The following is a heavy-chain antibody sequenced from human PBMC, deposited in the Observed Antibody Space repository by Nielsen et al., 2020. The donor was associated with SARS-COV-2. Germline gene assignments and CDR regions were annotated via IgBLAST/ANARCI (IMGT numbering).Heavy chain of an antibody. CDR2: IRWNSGSI. Sequence: SLEISCAASGFTFNDYSLHWVRQAPGKGLEWVSGIRWNSGSIGYADSVKGRFTISRDNAKNSLYLQMNRLRAEDTAVYYCARWLHQLTLPGTDAFDIWGQGTMVTGSS. CDR3: ARWLHQLTLPGTDAFDI. CDR1: GFTFNDYS. J-gene: IGHJ3*02. V-gene: IGHV3-9*01. D-gene: IGHD6-13*01.